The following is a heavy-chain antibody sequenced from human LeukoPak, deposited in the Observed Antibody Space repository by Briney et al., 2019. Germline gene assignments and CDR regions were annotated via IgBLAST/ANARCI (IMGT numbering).Heavy chain of an antibody. CDR2: FDPEDVDI. J-gene: IGHJ3*02. D-gene: IGHD2-21*01. CDR1: GYTLSELS. CDR3: ASGFHGGDYFNDDFFDI. V-gene: IGHV1-24*01. Sequence: ASVKVSCKVSGYTLSELSIHWVRQVPGKGFTWMGGFDPEDVDIAYAQNFQGRVTMTEDTSTDTAYMELSSLTSEDTAVYYCASGFHGGDYFNDDFFDIWGQGTLVTVSS.